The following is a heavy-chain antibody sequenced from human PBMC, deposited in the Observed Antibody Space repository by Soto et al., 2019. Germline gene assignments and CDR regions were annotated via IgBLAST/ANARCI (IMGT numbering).Heavy chain of an antibody. CDR1: GFTFSSYG. D-gene: IGHD2-2*01. Sequence: SLRLSCAASGFTFSSYGMHWVRQAPGKGLEWVAVIWYDGSNRYHADSVKGRFTISRDNSKNTVYLEMNSLRVEDTAVYYCARGGDIVLVPTDISWFDPWGQGTLVTVSS. CDR2: IWYDGSNR. J-gene: IGHJ5*02. V-gene: IGHV3-33*01. CDR3: ARGGDIVLVPTDISWFDP.